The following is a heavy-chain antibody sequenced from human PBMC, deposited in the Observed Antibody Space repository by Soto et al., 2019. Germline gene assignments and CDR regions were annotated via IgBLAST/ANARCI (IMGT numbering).Heavy chain of an antibody. V-gene: IGHV4-59*01. CDR3: AGTRGYCSGGSCPTVVDY. CDR1: GGSISSYY. Sequence: QVQLQESGPGLVKPSETLSLTCTVSGGSISSYYWSWIRQPPGKGLEWIGYIYYSGSTNYNPSLNSRVTISVDTSKNQFSLKLSSVTAADTAVYYCAGTRGYCSGGSCPTVVDYWGQGTLVTVSS. D-gene: IGHD2-15*01. J-gene: IGHJ4*02. CDR2: IYYSGST.